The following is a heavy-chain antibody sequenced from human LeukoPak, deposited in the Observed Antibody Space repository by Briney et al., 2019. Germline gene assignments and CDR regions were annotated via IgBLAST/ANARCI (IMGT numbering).Heavy chain of an antibody. CDR2: ISSSSSYI. V-gene: IGHV3-21*01. Sequence: GGSLRLSCAASGFTFSSYSMNWVRQAPGKGLEWVSSISSSSSYIYYADSVKGRFTISRDNAKNSLYLQMNSLRAEDTAVYYCAKRIQVWLYFDYWGQGTLVTVSS. CDR1: GFTFSSYS. J-gene: IGHJ4*02. D-gene: IGHD5-18*01. CDR3: AKRIQVWLYFDY.